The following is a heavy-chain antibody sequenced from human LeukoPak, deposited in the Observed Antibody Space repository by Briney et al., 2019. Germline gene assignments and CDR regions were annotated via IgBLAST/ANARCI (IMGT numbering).Heavy chain of an antibody. CDR1: GFTFSSYA. CDR2: ISGNGGST. CDR3: AKHSGYSYLYYFDY. V-gene: IGHV3-23*01. D-gene: IGHD5-18*01. J-gene: IGHJ4*02. Sequence: GGSLRLSCAASGFTFSSYAMSWVRQAPGKGLEWVSAISGNGGSTYYADSVKGRFTISRDNSKNTLYLQMNSLRAEDTAVYYCAKHSGYSYLYYFDYWGQGTLVTVSS.